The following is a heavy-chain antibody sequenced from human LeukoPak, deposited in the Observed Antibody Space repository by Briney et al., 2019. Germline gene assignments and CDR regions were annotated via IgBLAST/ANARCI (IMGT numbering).Heavy chain of an antibody. CDR3: ARGPTTVVAPGFDY. CDR2: ISYDGNNK. Sequence: GRSLRLSCAASGFTFSSYAMHWVRQAPGKGLEWVAGISYDGNNKYYADSVKGRFTISRDNSKNTLYLQMNSLKTEDTAVFYCARGPTTVVAPGFDYWAREPWSPSPQ. CDR1: GFTFSSYA. D-gene: IGHD4-23*01. V-gene: IGHV3-30-3*01. J-gene: IGHJ4*02.